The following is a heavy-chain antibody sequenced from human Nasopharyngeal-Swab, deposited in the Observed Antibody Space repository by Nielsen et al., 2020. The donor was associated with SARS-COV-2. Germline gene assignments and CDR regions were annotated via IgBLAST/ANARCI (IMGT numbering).Heavy chain of an antibody. CDR1: GGSFSAYY. CDR2: INHSGST. J-gene: IGHJ6*03. Sequence: SETLSLTCAVYGGSFSAYYWGWIRQPPGKGLEWIAEINHSGSTNYNPSLKSRVPLSVDTSKNQFSLKLTSVTAADTAVYYCARVVRELDLKYYFHYPYMDVWGKGTTVTVSS. CDR3: ARVVRELDLKYYFHYPYMDV. D-gene: IGHD1-1*01. V-gene: IGHV4-34*01.